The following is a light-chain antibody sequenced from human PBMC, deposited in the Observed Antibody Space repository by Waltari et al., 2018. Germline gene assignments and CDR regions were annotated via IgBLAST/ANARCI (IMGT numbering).Light chain of an antibody. J-gene: IGLJ3*02. CDR1: NICSKS. CDR2: DES. V-gene: IGLV3-21*02. CDR3: QVWDSSSDHRV. Sequence: SYVLTQPPSVSVAPGQTAGITCGGDNICSKSVDWYQQKPGQAPVLVVYDESARPSGIPGRFSGSNSGNTATLTISRVEAGHEADYYCQVWDSSSDHRVFGGGTKLTVL.